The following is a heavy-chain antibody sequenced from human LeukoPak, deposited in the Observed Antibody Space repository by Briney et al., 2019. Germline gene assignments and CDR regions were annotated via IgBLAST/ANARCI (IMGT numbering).Heavy chain of an antibody. CDR2: IYYSGST. CDR3: ARVRAVAGRGFDY. V-gene: IGHV4-30-4*08. J-gene: IGHJ4*02. Sequence: PPQTLSLTCTVSGGSISSGDYYWSWIRQPPGKGLEWIGYIYYSGSTYYNPSLKSRVTISVDTSKNQFSLKLSSVTAADTAVYYCARVRAVAGRGFDYWGQGTLVTVSS. CDR1: GGSISSGDYY. D-gene: IGHD6-19*01.